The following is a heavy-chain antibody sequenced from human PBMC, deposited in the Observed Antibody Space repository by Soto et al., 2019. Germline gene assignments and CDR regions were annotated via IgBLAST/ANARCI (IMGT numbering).Heavy chain of an antibody. CDR3: ARETVVFWVGKTLYWASGMDV. V-gene: IGHV1-46*01. CDR2: INPSDGST. Sequence: QVQLVQSGPEVKKPGASVKLSCKASGYTFTTYYVHWVRQAPGQGLEWMGIINPSDGSTNYAQKFQGRVTMTRDTSTGTVFMDLSSLRSEDTAGYYCARETVVFWVGKTLYWASGMDVWGRGTRVTVSS. D-gene: IGHD2-8*02. J-gene: IGHJ6*02. CDR1: GYTFTTYY.